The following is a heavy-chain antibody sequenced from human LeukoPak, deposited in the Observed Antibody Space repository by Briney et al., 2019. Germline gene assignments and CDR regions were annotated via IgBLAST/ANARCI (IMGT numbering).Heavy chain of an antibody. D-gene: IGHD3-3*01. CDR3: ARSAKNYDFWSGYSDY. V-gene: IGHV4-39*01. Sequence: SETLSLTCTVSGGSISSSSYYWGWIRQPPGKGLEWIGSIYYSGSTYYNPSLKSRVTISVDTSKNQFSLKLSSVTAADTAVYYCARSAKNYDFWSGYSDYWGQGTLVTVSS. J-gene: IGHJ4*02. CDR2: IYYSGST. CDR1: GGSISSSSYY.